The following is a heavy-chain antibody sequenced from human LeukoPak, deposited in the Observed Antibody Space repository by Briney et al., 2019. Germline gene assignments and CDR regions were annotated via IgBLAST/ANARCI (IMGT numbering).Heavy chain of an antibody. CDR3: ATVYDSSGSFDY. Sequence: SETLSLTCTVSGGSIGNSVYYWAWVRQHPGKGLEWIGYIYYSGSTYYNPSLKSRVTISVDTSKNQFSLKLSSVTAADTAVYYCATVYDSSGSFDYWGQGTLVTVSS. CDR2: IYYSGST. D-gene: IGHD3-22*01. J-gene: IGHJ4*02. CDR1: GGSIGNSVYY. V-gene: IGHV4-31*03.